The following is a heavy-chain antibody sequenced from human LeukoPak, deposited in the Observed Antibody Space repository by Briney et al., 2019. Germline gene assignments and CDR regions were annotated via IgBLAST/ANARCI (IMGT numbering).Heavy chain of an antibody. V-gene: IGHV4-34*01. D-gene: IGHD5/OR15-5a*01. CDR2: INHSGST. Sequence: SETLSLTCAVYGGSFSGYYWSWIRQPPGQGLEWIGEINHSGSTNYNPSLKSRVTISVDTSKNQFSLKLSSVTAADTAVYYCARESVNDYWGQGTLVTVSS. J-gene: IGHJ4*02. CDR3: ARESVNDY. CDR1: GGSFSGYY.